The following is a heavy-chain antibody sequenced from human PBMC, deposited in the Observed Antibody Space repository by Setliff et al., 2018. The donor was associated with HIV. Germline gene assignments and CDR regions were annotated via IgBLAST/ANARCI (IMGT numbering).Heavy chain of an antibody. CDR3: ARPRGNDYAGSGFDN. J-gene: IGHJ4*02. CDR1: RYNFVDYS. V-gene: IGHV5-51*01. CDR2: IYPVDSET. Sequence: PGESLKISCQGSRYNFVDYSIAWVRQVPGKGLEWMGIIYPVDSETRYSPSFQGQVTISADKSINTAYLQWTTLKASDSAMYYCARPRGNDYAGSGFDNWGQGTLVTVSS. D-gene: IGHD4-17*01.